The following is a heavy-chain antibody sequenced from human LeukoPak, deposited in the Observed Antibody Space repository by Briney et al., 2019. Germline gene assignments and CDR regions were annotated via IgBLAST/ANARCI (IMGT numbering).Heavy chain of an antibody. Sequence: GASVKVSCKASGYTFTSYAMNWVRQAPGQGLEWMGWINTNTGNPTYAQGFTGRFVFSLDTSVSTAYLQISSLKAEDTAVYYCASYDSGSYYKPFDYWGQGTLVTVSS. CDR1: GYTFTSYA. J-gene: IGHJ4*02. CDR3: ASYDSGSYYKPFDY. V-gene: IGHV7-4-1*02. CDR2: INTNTGNP. D-gene: IGHD3-10*01.